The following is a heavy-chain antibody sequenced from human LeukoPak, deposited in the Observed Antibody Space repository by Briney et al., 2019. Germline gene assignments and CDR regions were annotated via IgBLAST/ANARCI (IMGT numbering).Heavy chain of an antibody. CDR2: IYSGGRT. V-gene: IGHV3-53*01. J-gene: IGHJ4*02. Sequence: GGSLRLSCAASGFTVSTKYMSWVRRAPGKGLEWVSVIYSGGRTYYADSVKGRFTISRDNSKNTLYLQMNSLRAEDTAVYYCARDFDYYDDSGYQTYYFDYWGQGTLVTVSS. CDR3: ARDFDYYDDSGYQTYYFDY. D-gene: IGHD3-22*01. CDR1: GFTVSTKY.